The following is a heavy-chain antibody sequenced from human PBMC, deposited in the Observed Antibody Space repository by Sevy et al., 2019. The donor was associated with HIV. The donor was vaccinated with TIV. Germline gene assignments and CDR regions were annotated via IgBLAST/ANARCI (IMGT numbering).Heavy chain of an antibody. J-gene: IGHJ5*02. V-gene: IGHV3-74*01. CDR2: INSDGSST. Sequence: GGSLRLSCAASGFTFSSYWMHWVRQAPGKGLVWVSRINSDGSSTNYADSVKGRFTISRDNAKNTLYLQMNSLRAEDTAVYYCARGGRLNNWFDPWGQGTLVTVSS. D-gene: IGHD3-10*01. CDR3: ARGGRLNNWFDP. CDR1: GFTFSSYW.